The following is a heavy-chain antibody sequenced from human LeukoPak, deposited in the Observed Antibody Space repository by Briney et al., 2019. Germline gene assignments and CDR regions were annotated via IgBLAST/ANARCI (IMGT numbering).Heavy chain of an antibody. J-gene: IGHJ4*02. CDR1: GYTLTELS. V-gene: IGHV1-24*01. D-gene: IGHD5-24*01. CDR3: ATAGEEMATWQYCFDY. CDR2: FDPEDGET. Sequence: GASVKVSRKVSGYTLTELSMHWVRQAPGKGLEWMGGFDPEDGETIYAQKFQGRVTMTEDTSTDTAYMELSSLRSEDTAVYYCATAGEEMATWQYCFDYWGQGTLVTVSS.